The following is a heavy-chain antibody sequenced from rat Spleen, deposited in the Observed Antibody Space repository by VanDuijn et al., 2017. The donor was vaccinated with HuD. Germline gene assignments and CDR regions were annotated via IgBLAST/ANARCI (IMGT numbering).Heavy chain of an antibody. J-gene: IGHJ2*01. CDR3: TTDRGSLDY. CDR2: ISYDGSST. D-gene: IGHD4-4*01. Sequence: EVQLVESDGGLVQPGRSLKLSCAASGFTFSNYGMAWVRQAPTKGLEWVATISYDGSSTYYRDSVKGRFTISRDNAKSSLYLQMDSLRSEDTATYYCTTDRGSLDYWGQGVMVTVSS. V-gene: IGHV5-29*01. CDR1: GFTFSNYG.